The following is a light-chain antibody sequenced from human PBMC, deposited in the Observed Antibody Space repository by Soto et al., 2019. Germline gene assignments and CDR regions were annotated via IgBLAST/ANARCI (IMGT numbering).Light chain of an antibody. CDR3: QQYGSSPPT. CDR1: RGVTNNY. J-gene: IGKJ1*01. V-gene: IGKV3-20*01. Sequence: EIVWTQSPGTLSLSPGESATLSCRASRGVTNNYLAWYQRKPGQAPRLLIYGTSYRATDIPRRFSGSGSGTDFTLTISRLEPEDFAVYYCQQYGSSPPTFGQGTKVESK. CDR2: GTS.